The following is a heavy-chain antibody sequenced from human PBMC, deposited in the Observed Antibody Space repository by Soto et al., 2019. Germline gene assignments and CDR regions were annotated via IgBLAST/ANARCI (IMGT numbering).Heavy chain of an antibody. CDR2: ISYDGSNK. J-gene: IGHJ4*02. V-gene: IGHV3-30*18. CDR1: GFTFSSYG. Sequence: GGSLRLSCAASGFTFSSYGMHWVRQAPGKGLEWVAVISYDGSNKYYADSVKGRFTISRDNSKNTLYLQMNSLRAEDTAVYYCAKDLMIAAAGYFDYWGQGTLVTVSS. D-gene: IGHD6-13*01. CDR3: AKDLMIAAAGYFDY.